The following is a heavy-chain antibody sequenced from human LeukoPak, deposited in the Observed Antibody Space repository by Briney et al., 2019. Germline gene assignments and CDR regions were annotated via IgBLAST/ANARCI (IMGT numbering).Heavy chain of an antibody. CDR2: IFYSGRT. Sequence: SETLSLTCSVSDGSIKDYYWSWIRQPPGKGLEWIGYIFYSGRTNYNPSLKSRLTVSLDTSKNQFSLKLTSVTAADTAVYYCARAAVTRSLDYWGQGTLVTVSS. CDR1: DGSIKDYY. J-gene: IGHJ4*02. CDR3: ARAAVTRSLDY. V-gene: IGHV4-59*08. D-gene: IGHD4-17*01.